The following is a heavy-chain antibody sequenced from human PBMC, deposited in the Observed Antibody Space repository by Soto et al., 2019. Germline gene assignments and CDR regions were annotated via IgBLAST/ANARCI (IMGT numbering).Heavy chain of an antibody. CDR2: VQRNLDGGTA. CDR3: TGDMWRSCGAAHDY. J-gene: IGHJ4*02. D-gene: IGHD2-21*01. Sequence: EVQLLEAGGGLVKPGESLRISCTGFGFTLSETWMNWVRQVPGEGLEWVGRVQRNLDGGTAEYAASVRGRFIISRDDSRSTVYLQMNSLKSEDTAVYYCTGDMWRSCGAAHDYWGPGILVTVSS. V-gene: IGHV3-15*05. CDR1: GFTLSETW.